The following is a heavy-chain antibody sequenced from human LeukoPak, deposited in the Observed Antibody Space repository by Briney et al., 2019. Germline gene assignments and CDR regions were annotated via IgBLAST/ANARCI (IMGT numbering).Heavy chain of an antibody. Sequence: QPGVSVRLSYAASGFTFSSYDMSGARQAPGKGLEGVSDLSGSCGSTYYADSVKGRFTISRDNSKNPLYLQMNSLRAEDTAVYYCAKVPLGGYSYGWAPFDYWGQGTLVTVSS. V-gene: IGHV3-23*01. D-gene: IGHD5-18*01. CDR3: AKVPLGGYSYGWAPFDY. J-gene: IGHJ4*02. CDR2: LSGSCGST. CDR1: GFTFSSYD.